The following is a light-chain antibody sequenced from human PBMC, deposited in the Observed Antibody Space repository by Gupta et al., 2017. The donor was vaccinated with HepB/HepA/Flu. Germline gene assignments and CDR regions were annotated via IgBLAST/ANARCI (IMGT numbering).Light chain of an antibody. CDR1: QGIRKD. J-gene: IGKJ1*01. CDR2: AAS. Sequence: DIQMTQSPSSLSASVGDRVTITCRASQGIRKDLGWYQQKPGKAPKRLIYAASSLQSGVPSRFSGSGSGTEFTLTISRLQPEDFATYYCRQHNSYPWTFGQGTKVEIK. CDR3: RQHNSYPWT. V-gene: IGKV1-17*01.